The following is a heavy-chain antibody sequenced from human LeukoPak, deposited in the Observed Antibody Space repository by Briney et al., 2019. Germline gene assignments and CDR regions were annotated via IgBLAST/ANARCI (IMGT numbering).Heavy chain of an antibody. CDR2: ISWNSGSI. D-gene: IGHD5-12*01. V-gene: IGHV3-9*01. CDR1: GFTFDDYA. Sequence: GGSLRLSCATSGFTFDDYAMHWVRQAPGKGLEWVSGISWNSGSIGYADSVKGRFTISRDNAKNSLYLQMNSLRAEDTALYYCAKRGRLRGYSGYDPAPIDYWGQGTLVTVSS. CDR3: AKRGRLRGYSGYDPAPIDY. J-gene: IGHJ4*02.